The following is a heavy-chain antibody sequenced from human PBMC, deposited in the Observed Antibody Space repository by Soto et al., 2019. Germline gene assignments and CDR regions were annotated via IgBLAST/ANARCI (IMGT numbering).Heavy chain of an antibody. J-gene: IGHJ6*02. D-gene: IGHD4-17*01. V-gene: IGHV1-2*04. CDR1: GDTFTDYY. CDR2: INPNSGGT. Sequence: GASVKVSCKASGDTFTDYYMHWVRQAPGQGLEWMGWINPNSGGTNYAQKFQGWVTMTRDTSISTAYMELSRLRSDDTAVYYCARDQGMTTVTTFYYYGMDVWGQGTTVTVSS. CDR3: ARDQGMTTVTTFYYYGMDV.